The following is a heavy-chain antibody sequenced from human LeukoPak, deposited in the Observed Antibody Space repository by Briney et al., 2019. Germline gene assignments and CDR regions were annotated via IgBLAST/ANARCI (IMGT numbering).Heavy chain of an antibody. CDR2: IYYSGST. Sequence: SETLSLTCTVSGGSISSYYWSWIRQPPGKGLEWIGYIYYSGSTNYNPSLKSRVTISVDTSKNQFSLKLSSVTAADTAVYYCAKDHTQVVVAATRWFDPWGQGTLVTVSS. D-gene: IGHD2-15*01. CDR3: AKDHTQVVVAATRWFDP. CDR1: GGSISSYY. J-gene: IGHJ5*02. V-gene: IGHV4-59*01.